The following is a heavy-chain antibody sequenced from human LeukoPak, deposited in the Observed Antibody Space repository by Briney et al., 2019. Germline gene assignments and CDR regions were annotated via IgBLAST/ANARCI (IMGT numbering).Heavy chain of an antibody. D-gene: IGHD2-15*01. V-gene: IGHV3-48*04. CDR2: IRGNSETI. Sequence: GGSLRLSCTASGFIFSNYGMNWVRQAPGKGLEWISYIRGNSETIHYADSVKGRFTISRDNAKNSLYLQMDSLRAEDTAVYYCARDVWYCSGGSCYSVGFDYWGQGTLVTVSS. J-gene: IGHJ4*02. CDR3: ARDVWYCSGGSCYSVGFDY. CDR1: GFIFSNYG.